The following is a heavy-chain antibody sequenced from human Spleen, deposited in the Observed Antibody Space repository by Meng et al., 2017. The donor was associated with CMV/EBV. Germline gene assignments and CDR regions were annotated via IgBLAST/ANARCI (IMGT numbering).Heavy chain of an antibody. CDR2: IIPILGIA. J-gene: IGHJ6*02. D-gene: IGHD3-3*01. CDR3: ARGYGVRFLEWLSYYYYGMDV. Sequence: SVKVSCKASGGTFSSYTISWVRQALGQGLEWMGGIIPILGIANYAQKFQGRVTITADKSTSTAYMELSSLRSEDTAVYYCARGYGVRFLEWLSYYYYGMDVWGQGTTVTVSS. V-gene: IGHV1-69*10. CDR1: GGTFSSYT.